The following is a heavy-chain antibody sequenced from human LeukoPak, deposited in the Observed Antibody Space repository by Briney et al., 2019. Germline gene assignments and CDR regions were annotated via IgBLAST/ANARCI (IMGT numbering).Heavy chain of an antibody. CDR2: ISSSSSI. J-gene: IGHJ5*02. D-gene: IGHD6-13*01. Sequence: GGSLRLSCAASGFTFSSFGLNWVRQAPGKGLEWVSYISSSSSIYYADSVKGRFTISRDNAKNSLYLQMNSLRAADTAVYYCARPAAPPRYSSSWYVWFDPWGQGTLVTVSS. CDR1: GFTFSSFG. V-gene: IGHV3-48*01. CDR3: ARPAAPPRYSSSWYVWFDP.